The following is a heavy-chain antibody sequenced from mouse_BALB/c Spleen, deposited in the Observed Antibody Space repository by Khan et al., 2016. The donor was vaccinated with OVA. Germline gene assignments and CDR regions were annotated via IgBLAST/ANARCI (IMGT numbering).Heavy chain of an antibody. CDR2: IWAGGST. D-gene: IGHD1-3*01. J-gene: IGHJ2*01. Sequence: QVQLMESGPGLVAPSHSLSISCTVSGFSFNSYGVHWVRQPPGQGLEWLGVIWAGGSTTYNSALMSRLSISKDNSKSQVFLKMNRLQTDDTAMYYCARLEDIWGQGTTLTVSS. CDR3: ARLEDI. V-gene: IGHV2-9*02. CDR1: GFSFNSYG.